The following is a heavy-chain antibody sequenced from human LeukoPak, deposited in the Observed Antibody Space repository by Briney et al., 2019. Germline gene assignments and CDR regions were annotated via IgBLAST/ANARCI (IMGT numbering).Heavy chain of an antibody. V-gene: IGHV3-11*04. CDR3: ARPYYYGSGSYRH. J-gene: IGHJ4*02. CDR2: ISSSGSTI. Sequence: QPGGSLRLSCAASGLTFSDYYMSWIRQAPGKGLEWVSYISSSGSTIYYADSVKGRFTISRDNAKNSLYLQMNSLRAEDTAVYYCARPYYYGSGSYRHWGQGTLVTVSS. CDR1: GLTFSDYY. D-gene: IGHD3-10*01.